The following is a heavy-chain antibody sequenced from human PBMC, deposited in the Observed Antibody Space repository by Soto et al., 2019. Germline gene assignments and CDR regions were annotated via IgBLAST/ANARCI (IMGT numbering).Heavy chain of an antibody. CDR1: DFDFSSYG. CDR3: ARDSGWPILNFDN. J-gene: IGHJ4*02. D-gene: IGHD3-10*01. V-gene: IGHV3-30*03. Sequence: PVGSPRLSCAASDFDFSSYGIHWVRQAPGKGLEWVAASSYDGRETFYADSAKGRLTVSKEMSKNTAFLQMNALRHEDTAVYFCARDSGWPILNFDNWGQGTPVTVSS. CDR2: SSYDGRET.